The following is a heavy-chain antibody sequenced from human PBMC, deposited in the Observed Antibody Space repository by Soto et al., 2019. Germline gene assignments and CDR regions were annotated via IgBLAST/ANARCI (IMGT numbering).Heavy chain of an antibody. CDR1: GFPFSRYW. CDR2: IKQDGSEK. D-gene: IGHD6-6*01. J-gene: IGHJ5*02. V-gene: IGHV3-7*01. CDR3: GRDLPSISGRPGGWFDP. Sequence: GGSLRLSCAALGFPFSRYWMSWVRQAPGEGLEWVANIKQDGSEKSYVDSVKGRFSISRDNAKNSLYLQMNSLRVEDTAVYFCGRDLPSISGRPGGWFDPWGQGTLVTVSS.